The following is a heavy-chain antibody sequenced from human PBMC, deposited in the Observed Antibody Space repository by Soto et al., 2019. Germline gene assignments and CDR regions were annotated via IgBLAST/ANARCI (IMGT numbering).Heavy chain of an antibody. CDR1: GFTFRSFT. CDR2: ISSNSAYI. CDR3: TRDASRDSSARGWFDP. Sequence: LRLSCAASGFTFRSFTMNWVRQAPGKGLEWVSTISSNSAYIYYADALRGRFTISRDNAKNSLHLQMNSLRAEDTAVYYCTRDASRDSSARGWFDPWGPGTLVTVSS. J-gene: IGHJ5*02. V-gene: IGHV3-21*01. D-gene: IGHD6-13*01.